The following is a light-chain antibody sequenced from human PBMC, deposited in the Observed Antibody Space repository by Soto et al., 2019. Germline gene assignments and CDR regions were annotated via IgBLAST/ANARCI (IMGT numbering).Light chain of an antibody. V-gene: IGKV3-15*01. CDR2: GAS. J-gene: IGKJ1*01. Sequence: EKVMTQSPATLSMSPGERATLSCRASQSVSNFLAWYQQKPGQTHRLLIYGASTRATGIPARFSGSGSGTEFTLTISSLQSEDFAVYYCQQYSNWPSWTFGQGTKVEVK. CDR3: QQYSNWPSWT. CDR1: QSVSNF.